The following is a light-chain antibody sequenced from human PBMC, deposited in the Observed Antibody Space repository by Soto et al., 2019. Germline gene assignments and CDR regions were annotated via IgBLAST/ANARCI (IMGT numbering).Light chain of an antibody. CDR1: SSDVGGYNY. J-gene: IGLJ1*01. CDR2: EVS. V-gene: IGLV2-14*01. CDR3: SSYRSSSLYV. Sequence: QSVLTQPASVSVSPGQSITISCTGTSSDVGGYNYVSWYQQRPGKAPKLMIYEVSNRPSGVSNRFSGSKSGNTASLTISGLQTEDEADYYCSSYRSSSLYVFGSGTKLTVL.